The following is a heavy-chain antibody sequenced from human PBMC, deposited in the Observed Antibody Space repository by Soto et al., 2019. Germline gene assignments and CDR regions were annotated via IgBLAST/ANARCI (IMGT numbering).Heavy chain of an antibody. CDR2: ITTSGGST. CDR3: VNDGTRVGTPWKD. V-gene: IGHV3-23*01. J-gene: IGHJ4*02. CDR1: GFVFSSYA. Sequence: EVQLLESGGGLVEPGGSLRLSCAASGFVFSSYAMSWVRQAPGKGLEWVSSITTSGGSTYHADSTEGRLTISRDNSMNTLYLQMNSLRVADTAVYYCVNDGTRVGTPWKDWGRGTLVTVSS. D-gene: IGHD1-26*01.